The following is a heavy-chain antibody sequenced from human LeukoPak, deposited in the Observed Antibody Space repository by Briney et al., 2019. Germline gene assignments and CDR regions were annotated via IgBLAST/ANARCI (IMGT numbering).Heavy chain of an antibody. J-gene: IGHJ4*02. V-gene: IGHV3-11*05. CDR1: GFTFSDYY. D-gene: IGHD4-23*01. CDR3: ARVTPTVVIDY. Sequence: GGSLRLSCAASGFTFSDYYMSWIRQAPGKGLEWVSHITSSSSYTNYADSVKGRFTISRDNPKNTLYLQMNSLRAEDTAVYYCARVTPTVVIDYWGQGTLVTVSS. CDR2: ITSSSSYT.